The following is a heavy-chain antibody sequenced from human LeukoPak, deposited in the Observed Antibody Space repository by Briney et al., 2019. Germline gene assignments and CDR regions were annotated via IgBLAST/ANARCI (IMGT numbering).Heavy chain of an antibody. J-gene: IGHJ3*02. CDR1: GFTFSSYE. CDR2: ISSSGSTI. CDR3: ARDKAISGAFDI. Sequence: PGGSLRLFCAASGFTFSSYEMNWVRQAPGKGLEWVSYISSSGSTIYYADSVKGRFTISRDNAKNSLYLQMNSLRAEDTAVYYCARDKAISGAFDIWGQGTMVTVSS. V-gene: IGHV3-48*03. D-gene: IGHD3-10*01.